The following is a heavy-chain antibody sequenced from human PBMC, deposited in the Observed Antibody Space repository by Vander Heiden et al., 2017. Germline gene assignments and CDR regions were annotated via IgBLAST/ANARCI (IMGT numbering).Heavy chain of an antibody. D-gene: IGHD3-22*01. Sequence: EVQLLESGGGLVQPGGSLSLSCAASGFTFSSYAMSWVRQAPGKGLEWVSAISGSGGSTYYADSVKGRFTISRDNSKNTLYLQMNSLRAEDTAVYYCAKDRLYDSSGYFVPGPFDYWGQGTLVTVSS. CDR2: ISGSGGST. CDR3: AKDRLYDSSGYFVPGPFDY. J-gene: IGHJ4*02. V-gene: IGHV3-23*01. CDR1: GFTFSSYA.